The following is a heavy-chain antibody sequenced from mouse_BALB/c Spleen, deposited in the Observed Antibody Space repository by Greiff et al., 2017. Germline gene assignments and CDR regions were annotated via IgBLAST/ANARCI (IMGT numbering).Heavy chain of an antibody. CDR3: AYGNDWFAY. CDR1: GFSLTSYG. J-gene: IGHJ3*01. Sequence: VQLQQSGPGLVQPSQSLSITCTVSGFSLTSYGVHWVRQSPGKGLEWLGVIWSGGSTDYNAAFISRLSISKDNSKSQVFFKMNSLQANDTAIYYCAYGNDWFAYWGQGTLVTVSA. D-gene: IGHD2-1*01. V-gene: IGHV2-2*02. CDR2: IWSGGST.